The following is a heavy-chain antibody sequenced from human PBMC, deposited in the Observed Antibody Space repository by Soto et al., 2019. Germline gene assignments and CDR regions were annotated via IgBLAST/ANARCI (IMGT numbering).Heavy chain of an antibody. Sequence: GASVKVSCKASGYTFASYGISWVRQAPGQGLEWMGWISAYNGNTNYAQKLQGRVTMTTDTSTSTAYMELRSLRSDDTAVYYCARQLGPSRSWEVWFDPWGQGTLVTVSS. V-gene: IGHV1-18*01. D-gene: IGHD6-13*01. CDR3: ARQLGPSRSWEVWFDP. CDR2: ISAYNGNT. CDR1: GYTFASYG. J-gene: IGHJ5*02.